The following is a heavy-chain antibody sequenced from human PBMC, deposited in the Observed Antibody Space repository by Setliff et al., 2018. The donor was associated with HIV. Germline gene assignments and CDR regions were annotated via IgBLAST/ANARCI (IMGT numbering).Heavy chain of an antibody. V-gene: IGHV4-34*01. Sequence: SETLSLTCAVYGGSFSSYYWSWIRQPPGKGLEWIGEINHSGSTNYSPSLKSRVTISVDTSKNQFSLKVNSVTAADTAMYFCARESPDGLDYWGQGTLVTVSS. D-gene: IGHD2-8*01. CDR2: INHSGST. CDR3: ARESPDGLDY. J-gene: IGHJ4*02. CDR1: GGSFSSYY.